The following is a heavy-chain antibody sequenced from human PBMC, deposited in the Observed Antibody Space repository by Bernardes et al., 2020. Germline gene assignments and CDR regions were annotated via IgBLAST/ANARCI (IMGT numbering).Heavy chain of an antibody. Sequence: SLRLSCAASGFTFSSYAMHWVRQAPGKGLEWVAVISYDGSNKYYADSVKGRFTISRDNSKNTLYLQMNSLRAEDTAVYYCARVRVPIFGVAPFDYWGQGTLVTVSS. J-gene: IGHJ4*02. CDR2: ISYDGSNK. D-gene: IGHD3-3*01. CDR1: GFTFSSYA. V-gene: IGHV3-30*04. CDR3: ARVRVPIFGVAPFDY.